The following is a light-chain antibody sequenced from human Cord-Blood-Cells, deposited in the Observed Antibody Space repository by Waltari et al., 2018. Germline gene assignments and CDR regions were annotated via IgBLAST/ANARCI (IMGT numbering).Light chain of an antibody. CDR3: QQSYSTPYT. CDR2: AAS. CDR1: QSISSY. V-gene: IGKV1-39*01. Sequence: IPMIQSPSSLSADVGDRVTITFRASQSISSYLNWYQQKPGKAPKLLIYAASSLQSGVPSRFSGSGSGTDFTLTISSLQPEDFATYYCQQSYSTPYTFGQGTKLEIK. J-gene: IGKJ2*01.